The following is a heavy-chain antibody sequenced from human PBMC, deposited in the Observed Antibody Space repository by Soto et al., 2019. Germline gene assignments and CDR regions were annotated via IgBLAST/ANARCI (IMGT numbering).Heavy chain of an antibody. J-gene: IGHJ6*02. D-gene: IGHD6-6*01. V-gene: IGHV3-30-3*01. CDR3: ARDAEQQLVLWYYYDGMDV. CDR2: ISYDGSNK. Sequence: QVQLVESGGGVVQPGRSLRLSCAASGFTFSSYAMHWVRQAPGKGLEWVAVISYDGSNKYYADSVKGRFTISRDNSKNTLYLQMNSLRAEDTAVYYCARDAEQQLVLWYYYDGMDVWGQGTTVTVSS. CDR1: GFTFSSYA.